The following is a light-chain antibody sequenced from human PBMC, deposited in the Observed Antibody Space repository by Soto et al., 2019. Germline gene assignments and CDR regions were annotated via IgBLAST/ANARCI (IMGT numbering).Light chain of an antibody. CDR1: QSVTNS. CDR2: DAS. CDR3: QQHISWPLT. Sequence: EIVLTQSPATLALSPGERATLSCSASQSVTNSLAWYQQKPGQAPRLLVYDASNRATGIPTRFSGSGSGTDFTLTISNLEPEDFAVYYCQQHISWPLTFGGGTKVDI. V-gene: IGKV3-11*01. J-gene: IGKJ4*01.